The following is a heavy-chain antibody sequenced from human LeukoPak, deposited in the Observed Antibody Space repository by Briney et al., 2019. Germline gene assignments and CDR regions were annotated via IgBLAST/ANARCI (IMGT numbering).Heavy chain of an antibody. CDR1: GYTFTAYY. D-gene: IGHD1-1*01. Sequence: GASVKVSCKASGYTFTAYYMHWVRQAPGQGLEWMGWINPNSGGTNYAQKFQGRVTMTRVTSISTAYMELGRLRSDDTAVYYCAREWVDWNHSVYYFDYWGQGTLVTVSS. CDR3: AREWVDWNHSVYYFDY. J-gene: IGHJ4*02. V-gene: IGHV1-2*02. CDR2: INPNSGGT.